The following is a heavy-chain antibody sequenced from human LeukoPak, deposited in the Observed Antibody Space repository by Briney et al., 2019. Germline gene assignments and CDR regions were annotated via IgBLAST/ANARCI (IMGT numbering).Heavy chain of an antibody. CDR3: ARVGSNDFWSGYYVYYYYMDV. Sequence: GGSLRLSCAASGFTFSDYYMSWIRQAPGKGLEWVSYISSSGSTIYYADSVKGRLTISRDNAKNSLYLQMNSLRAEDTAVYYCARVGSNDFWSGYYVYYYYMDVWGKGTTVTVSS. V-gene: IGHV3-11*01. J-gene: IGHJ6*03. CDR1: GFTFSDYY. CDR2: ISSSGSTI. D-gene: IGHD3-3*01.